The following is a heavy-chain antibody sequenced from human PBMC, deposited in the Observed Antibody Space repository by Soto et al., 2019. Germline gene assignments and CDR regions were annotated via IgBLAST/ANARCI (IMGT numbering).Heavy chain of an antibody. Sequence: EVQLVESGGGLVQPGRSLRLSCAASGFTFDDYAMHWVRQAPGKGLEWVSGISWNSGSIGYADSVKGRFTISRDNAKNSLYLQLNSLRAEDTALYYCAKDSIKHYGDYPSFDYWGQGTLVTVSS. CDR3: AKDSIKHYGDYPSFDY. CDR2: ISWNSGSI. D-gene: IGHD4-17*01. V-gene: IGHV3-9*01. CDR1: GFTFDDYA. J-gene: IGHJ4*02.